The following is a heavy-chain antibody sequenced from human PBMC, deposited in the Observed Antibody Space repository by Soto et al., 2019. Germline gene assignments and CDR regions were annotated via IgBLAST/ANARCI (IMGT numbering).Heavy chain of an antibody. Sequence: QVQLRESGPGLVKPSGTLSLTCVVSGASISSTYWWSWVRQPPGKGPEWIGEIYNTGSTKYNPSLKSRVNISIDKSNNEFSLKLNSVTAAHTAVYYCATLPPRIEVVVTPIPTWGQGILVTVSS. D-gene: IGHD2-21*02. CDR3: ATLPPRIEVVVTPIPT. V-gene: IGHV4-4*02. J-gene: IGHJ5*02. CDR2: IYNTGST. CDR1: GASISSTYW.